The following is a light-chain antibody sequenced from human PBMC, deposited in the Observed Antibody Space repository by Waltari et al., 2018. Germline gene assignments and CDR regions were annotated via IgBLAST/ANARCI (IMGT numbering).Light chain of an antibody. V-gene: IGKV2-30*01. Sequence: DVGLTQSPLSLPVTPGQSASISCRSSQSLIYTDGISYLNWFNQRPGQAPRGLIYKVSDRDSGVPDRFSGSGSGTDFTLMISSVEADDVGVYFCMQATHWPVTFGQGTRLEIK. CDR2: KVS. CDR1: QSLIYTDGISY. CDR3: MQATHWPVT. J-gene: IGKJ5*01.